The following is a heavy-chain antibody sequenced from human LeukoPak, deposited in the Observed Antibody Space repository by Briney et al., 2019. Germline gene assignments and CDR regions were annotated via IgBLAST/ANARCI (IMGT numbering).Heavy chain of an antibody. CDR1: GGSISSGGYS. J-gene: IGHJ4*02. D-gene: IGHD5-24*01. Sequence: PSETLSLTCAVSGGSISSGGYSWSWIRQPPGKGLEWIGYIYHSGSTYYNPSLKSRVTISVDRSKNQFSLKLSSVTAADTAVYYCARGGDGYNPFDYWGQGTLVTVSS. V-gene: IGHV4-30-2*01. CDR3: ARGGDGYNPFDY. CDR2: IYHSGST.